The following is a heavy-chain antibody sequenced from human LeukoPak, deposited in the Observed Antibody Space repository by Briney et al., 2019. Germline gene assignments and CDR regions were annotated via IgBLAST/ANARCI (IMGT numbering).Heavy chain of an antibody. D-gene: IGHD3-22*01. J-gene: IGHJ3*02. V-gene: IGHV4-59*08. CDR2: IYYSGST. CDR1: GGSISSYY. Sequence: SETLSLTCTVSGGSISSYYWSWIRQPPGKGLEWIGYIYYSGSTNYNPSLKSRVTISVDTSKNQFSLKLSSVTAADTAVYYCAGGSGYSDDAFDIWGQGTMVTVSS. CDR3: AGGSGYSDDAFDI.